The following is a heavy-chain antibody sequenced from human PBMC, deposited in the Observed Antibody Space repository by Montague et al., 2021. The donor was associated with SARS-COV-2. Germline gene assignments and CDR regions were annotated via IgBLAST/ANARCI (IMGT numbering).Heavy chain of an antibody. CDR2: TYYRSEWYS. CDR1: GDSVSTNSGT. CDR3: ARAERGSCGDGNCYQYFFNY. D-gene: IGHD2-15*01. J-gene: IGHJ4*02. V-gene: IGHV6-1*01. Sequence: CAISGDSVSTNSGTWNWVRLSSSRGLEWLGRTYYRSEWYSDYSVSVKSRISINPDTSKNQFSLQLNSVTPEDTAVYYCARAERGSCGDGNCYQYFFNYWGQGNLVTVSS.